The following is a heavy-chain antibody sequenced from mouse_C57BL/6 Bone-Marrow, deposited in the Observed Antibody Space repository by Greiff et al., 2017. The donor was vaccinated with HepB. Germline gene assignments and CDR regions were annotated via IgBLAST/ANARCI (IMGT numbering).Heavy chain of an antibody. CDR2: IDPSDSYT. D-gene: IGHD1-1*01. Sequence: QVQLQQPGAELVMPGASVKLSCKASGYTFTSYWMHWVKQRPGQGLEWIGEIDPSDSYTNYNQKFKGKSTLTVDKSSSTAYMQLSSLTSEDSAVYYCALIYYYGPPYWYFDVWGTGTTVTVSS. CDR3: ALIYYYGPPYWYFDV. CDR1: GYTFTSYW. V-gene: IGHV1-69*01. J-gene: IGHJ1*03.